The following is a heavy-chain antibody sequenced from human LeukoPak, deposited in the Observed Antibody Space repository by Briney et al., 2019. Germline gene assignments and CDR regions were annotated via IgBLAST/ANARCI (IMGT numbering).Heavy chain of an antibody. CDR2: IYSGGST. J-gene: IGHJ6*02. V-gene: IGHV3-66*01. Sequence: PGGSLRLSCAASGFTVSSNYMSWVRQAPGKGLEWVSVIYSGGSTYYADSVKGRFTISRDNSKNTLYLQMNSLRAEDTAVYYCAIQVEMATSYYYYGMDVWGQGTTVTVSS. CDR3: AIQVEMATSYYYYGMDV. CDR1: GFTVSSNY. D-gene: IGHD5-24*01.